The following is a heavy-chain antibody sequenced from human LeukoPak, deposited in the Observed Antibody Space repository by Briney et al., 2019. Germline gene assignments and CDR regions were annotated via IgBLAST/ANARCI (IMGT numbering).Heavy chain of an antibody. Sequence: SETLSLTCSVSGGSISDYYWSWIRQPAGKGLEWIGRIYSSGSINYNPSLKSRVIMSVDTSKNQFSLKLNSVTAADTAVYYCARTYYYDSSGYYRGYNWFDPWGQGTLVTVSS. V-gene: IGHV4-4*07. D-gene: IGHD3-22*01. J-gene: IGHJ5*02. CDR1: GGSISDYY. CDR3: ARTYYYDSSGYYRGYNWFDP. CDR2: IYSSGSI.